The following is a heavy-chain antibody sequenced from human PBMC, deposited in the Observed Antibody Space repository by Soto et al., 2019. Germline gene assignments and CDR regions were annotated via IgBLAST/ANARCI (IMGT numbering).Heavy chain of an antibody. CDR3: ARAGYNSGVDY. D-gene: IGHD6-19*01. V-gene: IGHV3-7*01. CDR1: GFTFSTYW. J-gene: IGHJ4*02. CDR2: INQDGGER. Sequence: EVQLVESGGGLVQPGGSLRLSCAASGFTFSTYWMNWVRQAPGKGLEWLANINQDGGERHYADSVKGRFTISRDNAKNSLYLQLNSLSVEDTALYYCARAGYNSGVDYWGQGTLVTVSS.